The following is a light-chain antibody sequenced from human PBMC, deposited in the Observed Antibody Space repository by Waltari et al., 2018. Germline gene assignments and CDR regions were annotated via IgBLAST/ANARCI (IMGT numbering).Light chain of an antibody. J-gene: IGLJ3*02. Sequence: MLTQPQSVSGSPGETITISCTGSGGSVVNNFVQWYQKRPDSAPLTVFYVDDRRAFGLPDRFSASIDTSSNSASLIISGLKPEDEADYYCQAHEPNFVMFGGGTKLTVL. CDR1: GGSVVNNF. CDR2: VDD. CDR3: QAHEPNFVM. V-gene: IGLV6-57*02.